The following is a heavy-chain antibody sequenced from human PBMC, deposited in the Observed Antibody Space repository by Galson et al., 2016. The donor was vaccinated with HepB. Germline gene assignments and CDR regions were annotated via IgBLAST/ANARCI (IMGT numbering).Heavy chain of an antibody. CDR1: GFAFRSHG. V-gene: IGHV3-33*01. CDR3: ARESLYSSGWEDLYYHGMDV. Sequence: SLRLSCAASGFAFRSHGMHWVRQAPGKGLEWVALIWTDGRSNFYADPVRGRFTISRDNSMETLDLQMNNLRVEDTAVYFCARESLYSSGWEDLYYHGMDVWGQGTTVTVSS. CDR2: IWTDGRSN. J-gene: IGHJ6*01. D-gene: IGHD6-19*01.